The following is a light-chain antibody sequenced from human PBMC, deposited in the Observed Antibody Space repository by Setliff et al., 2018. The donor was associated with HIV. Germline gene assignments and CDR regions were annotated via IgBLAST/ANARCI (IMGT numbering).Light chain of an antibody. CDR1: SDNFGSYNL. CDR2: EGT. CDR3: CSYAGTNILYV. V-gene: IGLV2-23*01. Sequence: QSVLTQPASVSGSPGQSITISCTGTSDNFGSYNLVSWYQQHPGKAPKLTIYEGTKRPSGVSNRFSGSKSGNTASLTISGLQAEDEADYYCCSYAGTNILYVFGTGTKVTVL. J-gene: IGLJ1*01.